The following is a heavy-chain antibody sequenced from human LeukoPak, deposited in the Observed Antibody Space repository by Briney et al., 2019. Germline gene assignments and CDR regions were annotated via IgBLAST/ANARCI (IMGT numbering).Heavy chain of an antibody. V-gene: IGHV4-39*01. J-gene: IGHJ4*02. CDR1: GDSINSPHYY. D-gene: IGHD3-16*01. CDR2: IYYSGGA. CDR3: ARQLIQPRAFDS. Sequence: PSETLSLTCNVSGDSINSPHYYWAWIRQPPGKGLEWIGSIYYSGGAYSHPSLKSRATIFVDTSNNHFSLKLRSVTAADTAVYYCARQLIQPRAFDSWGQGTLVTVSS.